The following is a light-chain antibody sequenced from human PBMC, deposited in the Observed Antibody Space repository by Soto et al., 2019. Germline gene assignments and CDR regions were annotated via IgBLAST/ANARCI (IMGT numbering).Light chain of an antibody. V-gene: IGLV2-14*01. J-gene: IGLJ2*01. CDR2: DVS. CDR3: CSYTVSTSL. CDR1: SSDIGDYND. Sequence: QSVLTQPASVSGTPGQSITISCTGTSSDIGDYNDVSWYQQDPGKAPKLMIFDVSNRPSGVSNRFTGSKSGNTASLTIPGVQAEDEADYYCCSYTVSTSLFGGGTKLTVL.